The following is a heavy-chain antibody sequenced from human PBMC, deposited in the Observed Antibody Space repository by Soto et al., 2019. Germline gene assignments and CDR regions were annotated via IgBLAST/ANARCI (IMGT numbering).Heavy chain of an antibody. D-gene: IGHD1-20*01. J-gene: IGHJ3*02. Sequence: PGGSLRLSCAASGFMFSNYWMSWVRQAPGKGLEWLANMKQDGNEKYYVDSVKGRFTISGDSAKNSLFLVMDSLRAEDTAVYYCAAYNTSRRAAFDMWGQGTMVTVS. V-gene: IGHV3-7*01. CDR3: AAYNTSRRAAFDM. CDR1: GFMFSNYW. CDR2: MKQDGNEK.